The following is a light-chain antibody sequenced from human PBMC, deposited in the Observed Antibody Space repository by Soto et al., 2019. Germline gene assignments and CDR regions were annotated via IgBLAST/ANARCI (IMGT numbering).Light chain of an antibody. Sequence: DIQMTQSPSSLSASVGDRVTITCRASQSIANYLNWYQQMPGKAPKLLIYDASSLQAGVPSRFSGSGSGTDFTLTISSLQPEDSATYYCQQRSSTPLTFGGGTKVEMK. CDR3: QQRSSTPLT. J-gene: IGKJ4*01. CDR1: QSIANY. CDR2: DAS. V-gene: IGKV1-39*01.